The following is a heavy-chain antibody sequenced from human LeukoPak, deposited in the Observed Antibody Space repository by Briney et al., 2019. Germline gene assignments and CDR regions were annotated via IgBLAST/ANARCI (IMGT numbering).Heavy chain of an antibody. CDR1: GGSISSYY. J-gene: IGHJ4*02. CDR2: IYYSGST. Sequence: PSETLSLTCTVSGGSISSYYWSWIRQPPGKGLEWIGYIYYSGSTSYNPSLKSRVTISVDTSKNQFSLRLSSVTAADTAVYYCAREDIATAAIDYWGQGTLVTVSS. V-gene: IGHV4-59*01. CDR3: AREDIATAAIDY. D-gene: IGHD6-13*01.